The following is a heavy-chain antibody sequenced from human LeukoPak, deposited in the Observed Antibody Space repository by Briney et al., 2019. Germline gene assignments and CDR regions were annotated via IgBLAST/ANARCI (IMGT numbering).Heavy chain of an antibody. CDR3: ARVLHKRNYDSSGYYGY. V-gene: IGHV3-48*01. CDR2: ISSSSSTI. J-gene: IGHJ4*02. D-gene: IGHD3-22*01. Sequence: PGGSLRLSCAASGFTFSSCSMNWVRQAPGKGLEWVSYISSSSSTIYYADSVKGRFTISRDNAKNSLSLQMNSLRAEDTAVYYCARVLHKRNYDSSGYYGYWGQGTLVTVSS. CDR1: GFTFSSCS.